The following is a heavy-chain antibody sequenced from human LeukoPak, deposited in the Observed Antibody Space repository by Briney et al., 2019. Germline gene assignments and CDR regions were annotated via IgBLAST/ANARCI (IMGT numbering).Heavy chain of an antibody. CDR1: GFTVSSNY. D-gene: IGHD2/OR15-2a*01. Sequence: SGGSLRLSCAASGFTVSSNYMSWVRQAPGRGLEWVSVIYSGVTTSYADSVKGRFTISRDNSKNTLYLQMNSLRAEDTAVYYCAESMDYYYYGVDVWGQGTTVTVSS. CDR3: AESMDYYYYGVDV. V-gene: IGHV3-53*01. CDR2: IYSGVTT. J-gene: IGHJ6*02.